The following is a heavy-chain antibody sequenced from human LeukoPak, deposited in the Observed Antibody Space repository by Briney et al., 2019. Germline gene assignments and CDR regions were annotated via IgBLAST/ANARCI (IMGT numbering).Heavy chain of an antibody. CDR3: ARDQIGSW. CDR2: SNEDGSIT. D-gene: IGHD3-22*01. CDR1: GFTFSSYW. V-gene: IGHV3-74*01. J-gene: IGHJ4*02. Sequence: GGSLRLSCAASGFTFSSYWMHWVRQAPGKGLVWVSRSNEDGSITSYADSVKGRFTISRDNAKKSVYLQMDSLRVEDTAVYYCARDQIGSWWGQGTLVIVSS.